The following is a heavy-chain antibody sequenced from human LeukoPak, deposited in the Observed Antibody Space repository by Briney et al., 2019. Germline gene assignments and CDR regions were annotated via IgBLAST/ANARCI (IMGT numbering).Heavy chain of an antibody. Sequence: SVKVSCKASGGTFSSYAISWVRQAPGQGLEWMGRIIPIFGTANYAQKFQGRVTVTTDESTSTAYMELSSLRSEDTAVYYCATSNPTRGNWFDPWGQGTLVTVSS. V-gene: IGHV1-69*05. CDR2: IIPIFGTA. CDR3: ATSNPTRGNWFDP. D-gene: IGHD2-15*01. CDR1: GGTFSSYA. J-gene: IGHJ5*02.